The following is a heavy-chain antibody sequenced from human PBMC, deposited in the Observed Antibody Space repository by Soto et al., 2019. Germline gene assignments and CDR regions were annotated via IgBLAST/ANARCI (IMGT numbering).Heavy chain of an antibody. J-gene: IGHJ6*02. CDR2: IYYSGST. CDR1: GGSISSGAYY. Sequence: QVQLQESGPGLVKPSQTLSLTCTVSGGSISSGAYYWSWIRQPPGKGLEWIGYIYYSGSTYYNPSLKSRVTISVDTSKNQFSLKLSSVTDADTAVYYCARLLTTLRHYGIDVWCQVTTVTVSS. V-gene: IGHV4-30-4*01. D-gene: IGHD4-17*01. CDR3: ARLLTTLRHYGIDV.